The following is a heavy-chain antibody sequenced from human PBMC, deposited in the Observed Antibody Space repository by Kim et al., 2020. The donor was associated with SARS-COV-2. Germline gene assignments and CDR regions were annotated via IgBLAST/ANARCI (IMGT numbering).Heavy chain of an antibody. D-gene: IGHD1-26*01. CDR3: AVRALYSGSYPFDY. J-gene: IGHJ4*02. CDR1: GYTFTSYD. V-gene: IGHV1-8*01. Sequence: ASVKVSCKASGYTFTSYDINWVRQATGQGLEWMGWMNPNSGNTGYAQKFQGRVTMTRNTSISTAYMELSSLRSEETAVYYCAVRALYSGSYPFDYWGQGTLVTVSS. CDR2: MNPNSGNT.